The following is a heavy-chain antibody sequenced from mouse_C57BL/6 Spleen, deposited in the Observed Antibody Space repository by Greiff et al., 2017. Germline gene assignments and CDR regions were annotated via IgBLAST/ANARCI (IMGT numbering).Heavy chain of an antibody. V-gene: IGHV1-69*01. J-gene: IGHJ1*03. D-gene: IGHD3-3*01. Sequence: QVQLKQPGAELVMPGASVKLSCKASGYTFTSYWMHWVKQRPGQGLEWIGEIDPSDSYTNYNQKFKGKSTLTVDKSSSTANMQLSSLTSEDAAVYYYARGEGRHWYFDVWGTGTTVTVSS. CDR2: IDPSDSYT. CDR3: ARGEGRHWYFDV. CDR1: GYTFTSYW.